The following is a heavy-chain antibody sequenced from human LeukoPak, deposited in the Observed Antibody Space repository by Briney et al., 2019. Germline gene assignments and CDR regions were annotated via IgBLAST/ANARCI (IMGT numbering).Heavy chain of an antibody. J-gene: IGHJ4*02. Sequence: GASVKVSCKASGYTFTSYAMNWVRQAPGQGLEWMGGIIPIFGTANYAQKFQGRVTITADESTSTAYMELSSLRSEDTAVYYCARGHPWGYYFDYWGREPWSPSPQ. V-gene: IGHV1-69*13. D-gene: IGHD7-27*01. CDR3: ARGHPWGYYFDY. CDR1: GYTFTSYA. CDR2: IIPIFGTA.